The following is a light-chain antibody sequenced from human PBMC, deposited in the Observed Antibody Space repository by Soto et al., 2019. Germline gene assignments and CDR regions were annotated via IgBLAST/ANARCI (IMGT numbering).Light chain of an antibody. CDR2: EVT. V-gene: IGLV2-14*01. CDR3: VSYATSTTLYV. CDR1: SSDVGSFNY. Sequence: QSVLTQPASVSGSPGQSITISCTATSSDVGSFNYVSWYQHHPGKAPKLMIYEVTSRPSGVSNRFSGSKSGNTASLTISGLHAEDEADYYCVSYATSTTLYVFGSGTKVTVL. J-gene: IGLJ1*01.